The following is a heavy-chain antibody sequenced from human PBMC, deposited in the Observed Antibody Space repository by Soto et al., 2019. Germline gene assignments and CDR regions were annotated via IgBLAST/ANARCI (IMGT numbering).Heavy chain of an antibody. J-gene: IGHJ4*02. CDR1: GITFSTYA. CDR3: ARAISGYVT. V-gene: IGHV1-3*01. D-gene: IGHD5-12*01. Sequence: QVQLVQSGAEVKKPGASVKVSCKASGITFSTYAIHWVRQAPGQGLEWMGWINAGNGNTRYSQKLQGRVTLTRDTSASTTYMDLSSLRSEDTAIYYCARAISGYVTWGQGTLVTVSS. CDR2: INAGNGNT.